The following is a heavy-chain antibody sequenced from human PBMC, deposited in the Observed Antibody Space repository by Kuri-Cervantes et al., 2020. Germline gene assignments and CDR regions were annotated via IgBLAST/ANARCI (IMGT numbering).Heavy chain of an antibody. V-gene: IGHV4-30-2*01. CDR1: GGSISSGGYS. CDR2: IYHSGST. J-gene: IGHJ4*02. Sequence: SCAVSGGSISSGGYSWSWIRQPPGKGLEWIGYIYHSGSTYYNPSLKSRVTISVDRSKNQFSLKLSSVTAADTAVYYCARDPGNGDYYFDYWGQGTLVTVSS. CDR3: ARDPGNGDYYFDY. D-gene: IGHD4-17*01.